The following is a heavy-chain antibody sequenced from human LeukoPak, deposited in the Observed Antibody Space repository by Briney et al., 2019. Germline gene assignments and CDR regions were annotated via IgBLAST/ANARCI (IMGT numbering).Heavy chain of an antibody. D-gene: IGHD1-26*01. J-gene: IGHJ4*02. V-gene: IGHV3-23*01. CDR3: AKSRYEYSGSYLSY. Sequence: GGSLRLSCAASGFTFSSYAMSWVRQAPGKGLEWVSAISGSGGSTYYADSVKGRFTISRDNSKNTLYLQMSSLRAEDTAVYYCAKSRYEYSGSYLSYWGQGTLVTVSS. CDR2: ISGSGGST. CDR1: GFTFSSYA.